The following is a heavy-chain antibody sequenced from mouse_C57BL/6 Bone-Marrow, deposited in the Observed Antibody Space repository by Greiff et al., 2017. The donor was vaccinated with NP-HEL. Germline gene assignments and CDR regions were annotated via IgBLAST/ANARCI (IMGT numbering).Heavy chain of an antibody. CDR3: ARDPDYYYGSSYYFDY. Sequence: VQLQQPGAELVMPGASVKLSCKASGYTFPSYWMHWVKPRPGQGLEWIGEIDPSDSYTNYNQKFKGKSTLTVDKSSSTAYMQLSSLTSEDSAVYYCARDPDYYYGSSYYFDYWGQGTTLTVSS. CDR2: IDPSDSYT. V-gene: IGHV1-69*01. D-gene: IGHD1-1*01. J-gene: IGHJ2*01. CDR1: GYTFPSYW.